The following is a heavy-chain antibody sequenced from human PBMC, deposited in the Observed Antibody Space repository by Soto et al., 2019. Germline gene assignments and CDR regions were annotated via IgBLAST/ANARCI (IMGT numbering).Heavy chain of an antibody. CDR3: ARGRASVRAFDI. J-gene: IGHJ3*02. Sequence: SETLSLTCAVYGGSFSGYYWSWIRQPPGKGLEWIGEINHSGSTNYNPSLKSRVTISVDTSKNQFSLKLSSVTAEDTAVYYCARGRASVRAFDIWGQGTMVT. D-gene: IGHD3-10*02. CDR2: INHSGST. CDR1: GGSFSGYY. V-gene: IGHV4-34*01.